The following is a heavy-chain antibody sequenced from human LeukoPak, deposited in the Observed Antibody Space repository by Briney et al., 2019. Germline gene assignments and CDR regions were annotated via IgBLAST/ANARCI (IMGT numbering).Heavy chain of an antibody. CDR1: GYTLTELS. V-gene: IGHV1-24*01. J-gene: IGHJ6*03. CDR2: FDPEDGET. CDR3: ATGPLPTGYYYMDV. Sequence: GASVKVSCKVSGYTLTELSMHWVRQAPGKGLEWMGGFDPEDGETIYAQKFQGRVTMTEDTSTDTAYVELSSLRSEDTAVYYCATGPLPTGYYYMDVWGKGTTVTVSS.